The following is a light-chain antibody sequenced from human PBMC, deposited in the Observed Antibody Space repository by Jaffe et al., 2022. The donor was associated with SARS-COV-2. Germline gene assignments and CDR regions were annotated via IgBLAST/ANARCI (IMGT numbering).Light chain of an antibody. V-gene: IGKV2-28*01. J-gene: IGKJ4*01. CDR3: MQALQTPPT. Sequence: DIVMTQSPLSLPVTPGEPASISCKSSQSLLHGDGHNYLDWYLQKPGQSPQVLIYLGSNRASGVPDRFSGSGSGTDFTLKISRVEAEDVGLYYCMQALQTPPTFGGGTKVEIK. CDR1: QSLLHGDGHNY. CDR2: LGS.